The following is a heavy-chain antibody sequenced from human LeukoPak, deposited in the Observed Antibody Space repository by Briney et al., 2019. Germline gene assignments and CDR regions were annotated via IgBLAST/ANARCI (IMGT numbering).Heavy chain of an antibody. CDR1: GSSISSNVY. J-gene: IGHJ3*02. Sequence: PSETLSLTCTVSGSSISSNVYWGWIRQPPGKGLEWIGYIYYSGSTNYNPSLKSRVTISVDTSKNQFSLKLSFVTAADTAVYYCAKLKGQSGNYGDSLHRSRFPFDIWGQGTMVTVSS. CDR2: IYYSGST. V-gene: IGHV4-59*08. CDR3: AKLKGQSGNYGDSLHRSRFPFDI. D-gene: IGHD1-26*01.